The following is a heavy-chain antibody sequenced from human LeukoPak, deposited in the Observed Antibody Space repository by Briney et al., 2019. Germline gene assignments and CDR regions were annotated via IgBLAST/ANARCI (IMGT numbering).Heavy chain of an antibody. J-gene: IGHJ6*02. CDR3: ARVWNDGRFYYYGMDV. D-gene: IGHD1-1*01. V-gene: IGHV4-39*07. Sequence: PSETLSLTCTVSGGSITSSTYYWAWIRQPPGEGLEWIGSIYYSGTTFYKPSLKSRVTISGDTSKNQFSLKLSSVTAADTAVYYCARVWNDGRFYYYGMDVWGQGTTVTVSS. CDR1: GGSITSSTYY. CDR2: IYYSGTT.